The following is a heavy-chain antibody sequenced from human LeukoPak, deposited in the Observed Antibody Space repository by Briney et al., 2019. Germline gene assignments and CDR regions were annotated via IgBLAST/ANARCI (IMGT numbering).Heavy chain of an antibody. D-gene: IGHD1-20*01. CDR1: GGSFSGYY. CDR3: ARVTGTTRYYYYYMDV. V-gene: IGHV4-34*01. CDR2: INHSRST. Sequence: SETLSLTCAVYGGSFSGYYWSWIRQPPGKGLEWIGEINHSRSTNYNPSLKSRVTISVDTSKNQFSLKLSSVTAANTAVYYCARVTGTTRYYYYYMDVWGKGTTVTISS. J-gene: IGHJ6*03.